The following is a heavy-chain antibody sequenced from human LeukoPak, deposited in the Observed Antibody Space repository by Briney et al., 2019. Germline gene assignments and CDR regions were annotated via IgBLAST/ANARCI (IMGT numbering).Heavy chain of an antibody. J-gene: IGHJ3*02. CDR2: INPDGSEK. CDR1: GFTFSTYW. Sequence: GGSLRLSCAASGFTFSTYWMTWVRQAPGKGLEWVGNINPDGSEKDYVDSVKGRFTISRDNAKNTLFLQMNSLRAEDTAVYYCAKGYYEIHDAFDIWGQGTMVTVSS. D-gene: IGHD3-9*01. V-gene: IGHV3-7*02. CDR3: AKGYYEIHDAFDI.